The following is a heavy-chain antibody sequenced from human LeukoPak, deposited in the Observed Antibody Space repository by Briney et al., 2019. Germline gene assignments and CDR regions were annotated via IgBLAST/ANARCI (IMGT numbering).Heavy chain of an antibody. CDR2: ISGHNGNT. V-gene: IGHV1-18*01. J-gene: IGHJ4*02. Sequence: ASVKVSCKASGYTFNSHDFTWVRQAPGQGLEWVGWISGHNGNTNYPQKLQGRVTMTTDTFTSTAYMELRSLRSDDTAVYYCVRGGSHSGYDYWGQGTLVTVSS. D-gene: IGHD1-26*01. CDR3: VRGGSHSGYDY. CDR1: GYTFNSHD.